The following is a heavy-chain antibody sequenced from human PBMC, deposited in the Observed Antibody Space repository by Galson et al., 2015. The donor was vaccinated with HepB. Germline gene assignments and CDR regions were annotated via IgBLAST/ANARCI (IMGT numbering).Heavy chain of an antibody. CDR1: GYSFTSYW. D-gene: IGHD6-19*01. CDR3: ARHSYSSGWFDWYFDL. Sequence: QSGAEVKKPGESLKISCKGSGYSFTSYWIGWVRQMPGKGLEWMGIIYPGDSDTRYSPSFQGQVTISADKSISTAYLQWSSLKASDTAMYYCARHSYSSGWFDWYFDLWGRGTLVTVSS. CDR2: IYPGDSDT. J-gene: IGHJ2*01. V-gene: IGHV5-51*01.